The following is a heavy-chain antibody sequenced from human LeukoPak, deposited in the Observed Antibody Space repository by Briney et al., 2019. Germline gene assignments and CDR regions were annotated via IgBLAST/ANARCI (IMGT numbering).Heavy chain of an antibody. J-gene: IGHJ4*02. V-gene: IGHV4-59*01. CDR1: GGSISSYY. CDR2: IYYSGST. CDR3: ARRTGYYDGFDY. D-gene: IGHD3/OR15-3a*01. Sequence: SETLSLTCTVSGGSISSYYWSWIRQPPGKGLEWIGYIYYSGSTNYNPSLKSRVTISVDTSKNQFSLKLSSVTAADTAVYYCARRTGYYDGFDYWGRGTLVIVSS.